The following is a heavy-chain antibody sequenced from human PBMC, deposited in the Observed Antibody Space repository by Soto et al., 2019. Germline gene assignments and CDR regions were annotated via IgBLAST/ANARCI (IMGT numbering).Heavy chain of an antibody. CDR1: GGTFSSYA. V-gene: IGHV1-69*13. CDR2: IIPIFGTA. J-gene: IGHJ3*02. Sequence: SVKVSCKASGGTFSSYAISWVRQAPGQGLEWMGGIIPIFGTANYAQKFQGRVTITADESTSTAYMELSSLRSEDTAVYYCARVADGYNPGMAFDIWGQGTMVTVSS. CDR3: ARVADGYNPGMAFDI. D-gene: IGHD5-12*01.